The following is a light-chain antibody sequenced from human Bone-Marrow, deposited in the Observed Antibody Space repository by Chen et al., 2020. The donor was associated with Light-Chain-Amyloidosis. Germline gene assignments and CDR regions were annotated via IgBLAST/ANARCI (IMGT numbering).Light chain of an antibody. J-gene: IGLJ3*02. Sequence: NFMLTQPHSVSESPEKTVIISCTRSSGSIATNYVQWYQQRPGSSPTTVIYEDDQRPSGVPDRFSGSIDRSSNSASLTIAGLKTEDEADYYCQSYQGSSQGVFGGGTKLTVL. CDR1: SGSIATNY. V-gene: IGLV6-57*01. CDR2: EDD. CDR3: QSYQGSSQGV.